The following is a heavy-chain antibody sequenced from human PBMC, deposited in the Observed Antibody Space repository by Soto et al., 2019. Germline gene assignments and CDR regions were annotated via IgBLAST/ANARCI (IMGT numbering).Heavy chain of an antibody. CDR2: ISSSTSYM. V-gene: IGHV3-21*01. Sequence: EVPLVESGGGLGKPGGSLRLSCAASGFTFSSYSMNWVRQAPGKGLEWVSSISSSTSYMYYADSVKGRFTISRDNARNSLYLQMNSLRAEDTAVYYCARFRRDGYNLDYWGQGTLVTVSS. CDR3: ARFRRDGYNLDY. J-gene: IGHJ4*02. CDR1: GFTFSSYS. D-gene: IGHD5-12*01.